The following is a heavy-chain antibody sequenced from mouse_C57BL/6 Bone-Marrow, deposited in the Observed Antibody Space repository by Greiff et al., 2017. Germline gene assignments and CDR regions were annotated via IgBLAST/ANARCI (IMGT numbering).Heavy chain of an antibody. V-gene: IGHV1-19*01. Sequence: DVQLQESGPVLVKPGASVKMSCKASGYTFTDYYMNWVKQSHGKSLEWIGVINPYNGGTSYNQKFKGKATLTVDKSSSTADMELNSLTSEDSAVYYCAREDDYDGAWFAYWGQGTLVTVSA. CDR3: AREDDYDGAWFAY. CDR2: INPYNGGT. CDR1: GYTFTDYY. J-gene: IGHJ3*01. D-gene: IGHD2-4*01.